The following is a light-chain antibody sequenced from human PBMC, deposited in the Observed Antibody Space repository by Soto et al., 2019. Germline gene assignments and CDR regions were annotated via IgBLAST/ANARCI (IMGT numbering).Light chain of an antibody. V-gene: IGLV2-14*01. Sequence: QSALTQPASVSGSPGHSLTISCTGTSIDIAPYNDVSSYQQHPGKAPKLIIYEVSYRPSGISNRFSGSKSGNTASLTISGLQAEDEADYYCSSYTSSTNYVFGTGTKVTVL. CDR3: SSYTSSTNYV. CDR1: SIDIAPYND. CDR2: EVS. J-gene: IGLJ1*01.